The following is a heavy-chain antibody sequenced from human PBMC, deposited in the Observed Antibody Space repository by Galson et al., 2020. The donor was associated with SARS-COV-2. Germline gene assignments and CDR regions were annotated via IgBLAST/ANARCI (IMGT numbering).Heavy chain of an antibody. CDR1: GFTFSSYG. D-gene: IGHD5-18*01. CDR2: IWHDGSNK. J-gene: IGHJ6*02. V-gene: IGHV3-33*06. CDR3: AKDGGYSYGSDYYYYGMDV. Sequence: GGSLRLSCAASGFTFSSYGMHWVRQAPGKGLEWVAVIWHDGSNKYYADSVKGRFTISRDNSKNTLYLQMNSLRAEDTAVYYCAKDGGYSYGSDYYYYGMDVWGQGTTVTVSS.